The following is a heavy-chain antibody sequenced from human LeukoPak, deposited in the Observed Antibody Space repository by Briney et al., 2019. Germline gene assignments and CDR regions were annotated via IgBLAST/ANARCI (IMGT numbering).Heavy chain of an antibody. J-gene: IGHJ3*02. CDR1: GFTFSNYW. CDR2: INIDGSST. CDR3: AKVRDYNILTGYSYAFDI. V-gene: IGHV3-74*01. D-gene: IGHD3-9*01. Sequence: PGGSLRLSCAASGFTFSNYWMHWVRQAPGKGLVGVSRINIDGSSTIYADSVKGRFTISRDNSKNTLYLQMNSLRAEDTAVYYCAKVRDYNILTGYSYAFDIWGQGTMVTVSS.